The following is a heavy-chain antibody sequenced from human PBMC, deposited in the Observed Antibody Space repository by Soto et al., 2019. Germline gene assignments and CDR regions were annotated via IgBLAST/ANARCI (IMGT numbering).Heavy chain of an antibody. Sequence: SETLSLTCTVSGGSISGGYYWTWIRQHPGKGLEWIGYIYQSGTIYYNQYLQSRVTISIDTSKNQFSLTLTSVTAADTAVYYCPRGRYSGYGYFDYWGQGILVTVSS. V-gene: IGHV4-31*03. CDR1: GGSISGGYY. D-gene: IGHD5-12*01. J-gene: IGHJ4*02. CDR2: IYQSGTI. CDR3: PRGRYSGYGYFDY.